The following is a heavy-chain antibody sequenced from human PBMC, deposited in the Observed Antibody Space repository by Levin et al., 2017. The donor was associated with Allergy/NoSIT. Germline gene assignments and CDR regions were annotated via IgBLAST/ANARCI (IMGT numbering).Heavy chain of an antibody. CDR3: ARAFNYDFWSGYYEYNFDY. D-gene: IGHD3-3*01. CDR1: GGSISSGDYY. CDR2: IYYSGST. J-gene: IGHJ4*02. V-gene: IGHV4-30-4*01. Sequence: SQTLSLTCTVSGGSISSGDYYWSWIRQPPGKGLEWIGYIYYSGSTYYNPSLKSRVTISVDTSKNQFSLKLSSVTAADTAVYYCARAFNYDFWSGYYEYNFDYWGQGTLVTVSS.